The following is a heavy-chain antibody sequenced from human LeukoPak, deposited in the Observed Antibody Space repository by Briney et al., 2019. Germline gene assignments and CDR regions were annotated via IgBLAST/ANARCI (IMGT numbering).Heavy chain of an antibody. CDR2: VRYDGGNK. CDR1: GFTFITCG. Sequence: GALRLSCAASGFTFITCGMHWVRQAPGKGLEWVAFVRYDGGNKYYADSVKGRFTISRDNSKNTLYLQMNSLRAEDTAVYYCASYSSLDYWGQGALVTASS. V-gene: IGHV3-30*02. D-gene: IGHD6-19*01. J-gene: IGHJ4*02. CDR3: ASYSSLDY.